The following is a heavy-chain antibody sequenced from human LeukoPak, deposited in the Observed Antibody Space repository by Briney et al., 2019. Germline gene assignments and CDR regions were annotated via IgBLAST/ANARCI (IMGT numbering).Heavy chain of an antibody. CDR3: ARSSSSWSYYYYYMDV. V-gene: IGHV1-18*01. D-gene: IGHD6-13*01. Sequence: ASVKVSCKASGYTFTSYGISWVRQAPGQGLEWMGWISAYNGNTNYAQKLQGRVTMTTDTSTSTAYMELRSLRSDDTAVYYCARSSSSWSYYYYYMDVWGKGTTVTISS. CDR1: GYTFTSYG. CDR2: ISAYNGNT. J-gene: IGHJ6*03.